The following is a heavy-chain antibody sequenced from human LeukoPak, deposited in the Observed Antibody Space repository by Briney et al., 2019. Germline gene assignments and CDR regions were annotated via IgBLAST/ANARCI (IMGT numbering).Heavy chain of an antibody. CDR2: IDPDGSTT. CDR1: GFTLSDHW. D-gene: IGHD2-8*02. J-gene: IGHJ6*02. Sequence: GGSLRLSCAASGFTLSDHWMHWVRQVPGEGLVWVSRIDPDGSTTNYADSVKGRFTTSRDNAKNTLYLQMNSLRAEDTALYYCTRVQAGRSGLMDVWGRGTTVTVSS. V-gene: IGHV3-74*01. CDR3: TRVQAGRSGLMDV.